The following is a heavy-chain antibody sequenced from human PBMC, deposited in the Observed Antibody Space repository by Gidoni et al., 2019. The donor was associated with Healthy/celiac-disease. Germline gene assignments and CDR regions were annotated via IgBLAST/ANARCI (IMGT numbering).Heavy chain of an antibody. J-gene: IGHJ4*02. CDR1: GFTFSSYA. CDR2: IRGSGGST. V-gene: IGHV3-23*01. D-gene: IGHD2-8*01. CDR3: AKGGYCTNGVCYGYYFDY. Sequence: EVQLLESGGGLVQPGGSLRLSCAASGFTFSSYAMSWVRQAPGKGLEWVSAIRGSGGSTYYADSVKGRFTISRDNSKNTLYLQMNSLRAEDTAVYYCAKGGYCTNGVCYGYYFDYWGQGTLVTVSS.